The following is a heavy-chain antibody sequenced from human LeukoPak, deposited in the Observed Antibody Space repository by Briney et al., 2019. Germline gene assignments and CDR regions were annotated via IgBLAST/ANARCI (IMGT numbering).Heavy chain of an antibody. CDR1: GYTFTSYD. CDR2: RNPNSGNT. D-gene: IGHD4-17*01. V-gene: IGHV1-8*01. CDR3: ARVGVYGDYDGGYDAFDI. Sequence: ASVKVSCKASGYTFTSYDINWVRQAPGQGLEWMGWRNPNSGNTGYAQKFKSKVTMTRNTSISTAYMELSSLRSEDTAVYYCARVGVYGDYDGGYDAFDIWGQGTMVTVSS. J-gene: IGHJ3*02.